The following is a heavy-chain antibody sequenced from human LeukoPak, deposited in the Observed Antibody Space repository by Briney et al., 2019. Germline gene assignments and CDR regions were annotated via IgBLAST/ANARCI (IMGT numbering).Heavy chain of an antibody. D-gene: IGHD2-2*01. Sequence: NPGGSLRLSCAASGFTFSTYWMHWVRHAPGKGLVWVSRINSDGSSTSYADSVKGRFTISRDNSKNSLYLQMNGLRAEDTAVYYCARDGGYCSSTNCYLGVWGQGTMVTVSS. CDR2: INSDGSST. CDR3: ARDGGYCSSTNCYLGV. J-gene: IGHJ3*01. V-gene: IGHV3-74*01. CDR1: GFTFSTYW.